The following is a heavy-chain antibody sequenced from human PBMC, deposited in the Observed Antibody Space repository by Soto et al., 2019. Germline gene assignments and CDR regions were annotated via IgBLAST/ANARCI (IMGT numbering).Heavy chain of an antibody. Sequence: QVQLQESGPGLVKPSETLSLTCTVSDDSSSNYKWSWIRQPPGRRLEWIAYIDSNGGTSYNPSLQSRVTISIDPSTKQFFLKLSSVTAANTAVYYCVRQGFGRLHGLVDVWGQGTTVTVSS. J-gene: IGHJ6*02. CDR3: VRQGFGRLHGLVDV. CDR2: IDSNGGT. CDR1: DDSSSNYK. V-gene: IGHV4-59*08. D-gene: IGHD3-10*01.